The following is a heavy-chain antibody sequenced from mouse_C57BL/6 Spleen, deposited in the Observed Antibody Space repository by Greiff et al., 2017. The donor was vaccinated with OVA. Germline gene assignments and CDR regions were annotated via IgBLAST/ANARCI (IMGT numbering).Heavy chain of an antibody. CDR2: IDPSDSYT. CDR3: ARAGLRLFAY. J-gene: IGHJ3*01. Sequence: QVHVKQPGAELVMPGASVKLSCKASGYTFTSYWMHWVKQRPGQGLEWIGEIDPSDSYTNYNQKFKGKSTLTVDKSSSTAYMQLSSLTSEDSAVYYCARAGLRLFAYWGQGTLVTVSA. CDR1: GYTFTSYW. D-gene: IGHD2-4*01. V-gene: IGHV1-69*01.